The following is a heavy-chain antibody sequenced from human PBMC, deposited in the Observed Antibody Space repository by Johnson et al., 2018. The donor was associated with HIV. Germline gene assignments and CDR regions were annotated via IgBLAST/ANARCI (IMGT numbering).Heavy chain of an antibody. CDR2: ISGSGGST. D-gene: IGHD1-26*01. V-gene: IGHV3-23*04. J-gene: IGHJ3*02. CDR3: ARSLGVVGAIGKGAFDI. Sequence: MLLVESGGGLVQPGGSLRLSCAASGFTFTSYAMSWVRQAPGKGLEWVSGISGSGGSTYYADSVKGRFTISRDNSKNTLYLQMNSLRAEDTAVYYCARSLGVVGAIGKGAFDIWGQGTMVTVSS. CDR1: GFTFTSYA.